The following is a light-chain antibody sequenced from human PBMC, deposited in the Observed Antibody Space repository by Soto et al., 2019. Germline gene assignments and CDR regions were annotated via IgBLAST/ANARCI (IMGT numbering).Light chain of an antibody. CDR1: QSISSNY. J-gene: IGKJ1*01. CDR3: QQYGSSPRT. Sequence: EIVLTQSPGTLSLSPGERATLSCRASQSISSNYLAWYQQKPGQPPRLLIYGASSRATGIPDRFSGSGSGTDFTLTISRLEPEDFAVYYCQQYGSSPRTFGQGTKGGYQ. V-gene: IGKV3-20*01. CDR2: GAS.